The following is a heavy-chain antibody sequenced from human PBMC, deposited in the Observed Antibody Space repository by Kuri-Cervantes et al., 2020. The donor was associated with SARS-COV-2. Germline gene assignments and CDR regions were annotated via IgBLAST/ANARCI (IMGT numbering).Heavy chain of an antibody. Sequence: GSLRLSCTVSGGSISSYYWSWIRQPPGKGLEWIGYIYYSGSTNYNPSLKSRVTISVDTSKNQFSPKLSSVTAADTAVYYCARARRSSGWATAGLNWFDPWGQGTLVTVSS. D-gene: IGHD6-19*01. J-gene: IGHJ5*02. V-gene: IGHV4-59*01. CDR3: ARARRSSGWATAGLNWFDP. CDR2: IYYSGST. CDR1: GGSISSYY.